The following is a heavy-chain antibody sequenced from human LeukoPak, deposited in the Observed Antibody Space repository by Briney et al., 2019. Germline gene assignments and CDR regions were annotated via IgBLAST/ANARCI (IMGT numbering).Heavy chain of an antibody. D-gene: IGHD3-22*01. CDR3: ASRWSYDSSFDY. V-gene: IGHV4-34*01. CDR1: GGSFSGYY. Sequence: PSETLSLTCAVYGGSFSGYYWSWIRQPPGKGLEWIGEINHSGSTNYNPSLKSRVTISVDTSKNQFSLKLSSVTAADTAVYYCASRWSYDSSFDYWGQGTLVTVSS. CDR2: INHSGST. J-gene: IGHJ4*02.